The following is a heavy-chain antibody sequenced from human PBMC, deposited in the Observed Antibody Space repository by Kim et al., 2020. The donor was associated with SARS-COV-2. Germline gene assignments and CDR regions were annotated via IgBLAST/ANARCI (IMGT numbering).Heavy chain of an antibody. Sequence: SETLSLTCNVSGDSVRHNHWSWIRQAPGKGLEWIGNIYNSGTTRYNPSLEGRVTISADTSRDRFSLSLTSVTTADTAVYFCARVSPYYFDMSGHWVGPFEYGRQGTLVTVSS. CDR1: GDSVRHNH. V-gene: IGHV4-59*02. D-gene: IGHD3-3*01. CDR2: IYNSGTT. J-gene: IGHJ4*02. CDR3: ARVSPYYFDMSGHWVGPFEY.